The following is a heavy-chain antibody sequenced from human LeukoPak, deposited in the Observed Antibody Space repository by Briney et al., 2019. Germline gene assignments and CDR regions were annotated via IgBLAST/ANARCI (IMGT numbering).Heavy chain of an antibody. CDR1: GFTFGKYW. Sequence: RTGGSLRLSCVASGFTFGKYWMSWVRQAPGEGLEWVANIKLDGSEKNYVDSVKGRFTISRDNTKNSLYLQMNSLRVEDTAVFYCARDQYDTWSRRGNFDSWGQGTLVIVSS. V-gene: IGHV3-7*03. D-gene: IGHD3-3*01. CDR3: ARDQYDTWSRRGNFDS. J-gene: IGHJ4*02. CDR2: IKLDGSEK.